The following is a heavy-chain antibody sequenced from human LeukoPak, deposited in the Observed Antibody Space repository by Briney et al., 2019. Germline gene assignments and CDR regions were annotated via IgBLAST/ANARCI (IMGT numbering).Heavy chain of an antibody. CDR3: ARDLGDGYNYYFDY. Sequence: GGSLRLSCAASGFTFSSYSMNWVRQAPGKGLEWVSYISSGSATIYYADSVKGRFTISRDNAKNSLYLQMNSLRDEDTAVYYCARDLGDGYNYYFDYWGQGTLVTVSS. V-gene: IGHV3-48*02. J-gene: IGHJ4*02. D-gene: IGHD5-24*01. CDR1: GFTFSSYS. CDR2: ISSGSATI.